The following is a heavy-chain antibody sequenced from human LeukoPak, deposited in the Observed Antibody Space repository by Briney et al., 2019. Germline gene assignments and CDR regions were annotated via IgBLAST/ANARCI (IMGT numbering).Heavy chain of an antibody. D-gene: IGHD2-15*01. Sequence: ASVKVSCKASGYTFTSYGISWVRQAPGQGREWMGWISAYNGNTNYAQKRQGRVTMTTDTSTSTAYMELRSLRSDDTAVYYCARAATYYYYYGMDVWGQGTTVTVSS. CDR1: GYTFTSYG. J-gene: IGHJ6*02. V-gene: IGHV1-18*01. CDR3: ARAATYYYYYGMDV. CDR2: ISAYNGNT.